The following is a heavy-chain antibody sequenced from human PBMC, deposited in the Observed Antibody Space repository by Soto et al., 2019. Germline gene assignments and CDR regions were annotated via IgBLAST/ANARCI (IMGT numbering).Heavy chain of an antibody. Sequence: GASVKVSCKASGYTFTSYGISWVRQAPGQGLEWMGWVNAYNGNTNYAQRFQGRVTMTTDTSTSTAYMELRSLRSDDTAVYYCASLVTYYYDSSGSPGAFDIWGQGTMVTVSS. J-gene: IGHJ3*02. CDR1: GYTFTSYG. D-gene: IGHD3-22*01. CDR3: ASLVTYYYDSSGSPGAFDI. V-gene: IGHV1-18*01. CDR2: VNAYNGNT.